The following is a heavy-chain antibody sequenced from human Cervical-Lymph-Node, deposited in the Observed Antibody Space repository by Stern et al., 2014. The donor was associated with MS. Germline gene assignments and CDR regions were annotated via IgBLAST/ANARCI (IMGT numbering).Heavy chain of an antibody. Sequence: VQLVQSGAEVKKPGVSVKGSCKVSGYSLSEISMHWVRPAPGKGLEWMGGFDTENDETVYAQNFQGRLTMTEDTSTDTAYMELSSLRSEDTAVYYCAGGGGTIDIWGQGTPVIVSS. D-gene: IGHD1-26*01. CDR2: FDTENDET. CDR3: AGGGGTIDI. J-gene: IGHJ3*02. CDR1: GYSLSEIS. V-gene: IGHV1-24*01.